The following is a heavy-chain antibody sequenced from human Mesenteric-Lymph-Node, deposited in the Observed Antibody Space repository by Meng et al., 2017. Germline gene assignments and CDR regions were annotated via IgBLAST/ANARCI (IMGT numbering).Heavy chain of an antibody. CDR1: GFTFSDYY. V-gene: IGHV3-11*04. CDR2: ISSSGSTI. J-gene: IGHJ5*02. Sequence: GESLKISCAASGFTFSDYYMSWIRQAPGKGLEWVSYISSSGSTIYYADSVKGRFTISRDNAKNSLYLQMNNLRAEDTAVYYCARVGSAVAVPYQWFDPWGQGTLVTVFS. CDR3: ARVGSAVAVPYQWFDP. D-gene: IGHD6-19*01.